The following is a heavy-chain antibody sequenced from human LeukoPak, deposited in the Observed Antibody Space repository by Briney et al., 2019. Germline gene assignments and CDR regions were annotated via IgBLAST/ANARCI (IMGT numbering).Heavy chain of an antibody. CDR2: IYSGGST. Sequence: PGGSLRLSCAASEFSVGSNYMTWVRQAPGKGLEWVSLIYSGGSTYYADSVKGRFTISRDNSKNTLYLQMNSLRAEDTAVYFCAKEYGYDYNYYYSMDVWGKGTTVTISS. CDR3: AKEYGYDYNYYYSMDV. J-gene: IGHJ6*03. V-gene: IGHV3-66*01. D-gene: IGHD1-1*01. CDR1: EFSVGSNY.